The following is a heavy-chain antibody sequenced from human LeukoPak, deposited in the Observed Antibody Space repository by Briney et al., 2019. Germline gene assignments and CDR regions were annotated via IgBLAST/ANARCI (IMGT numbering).Heavy chain of an antibody. CDR1: GFTFSSYG. J-gene: IGHJ4*02. Sequence: PGGSLRLSCAASGFTFSSYGMHWVRQAPGKGLEWVAFIRYDGSNKYYAGSVKGRFTISRDNSKNTLYLQMNSLRAEDTAVYYCARVSGQWLVTWGQGTLVTVSS. V-gene: IGHV3-30*02. CDR2: IRYDGSNK. D-gene: IGHD6-19*01. CDR3: ARVSGQWLVT.